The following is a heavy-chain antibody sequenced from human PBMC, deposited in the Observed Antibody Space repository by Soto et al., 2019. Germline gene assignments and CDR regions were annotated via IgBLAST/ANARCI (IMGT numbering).Heavy chain of an antibody. CDR2: IYYSGHT. Sequence: SETLSLTCTVSGGSISSYYWSWIRQPPGKGLEWIGYIYYSGHTNYNPSLKSRVTISVDTSKHQFSLKLSSVTAEDTAVYYCARSHDYGDLALDYWGQGTLVTVSS. CDR3: ARSHDYGDLALDY. CDR1: GGSISSYY. J-gene: IGHJ4*02. V-gene: IGHV4-59*12. D-gene: IGHD4-17*01.